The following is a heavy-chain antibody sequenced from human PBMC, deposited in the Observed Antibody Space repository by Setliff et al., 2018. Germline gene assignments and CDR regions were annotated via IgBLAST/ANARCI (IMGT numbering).Heavy chain of an antibody. J-gene: IGHJ6*02. CDR3: ARDSRGLVPAAIEGSYYYYGMDV. D-gene: IGHD2-2*02. CDR1: GYTFTRYG. Sequence: SVKVSCKASGYTFTRYGISWVRQAPGQGLEWMGGIIPIFGTANYAQKFQGRVTITADESTSTAYMELSSLRSEDTAVYYCARDSRGLVPAAIEGSYYYYGMDVWGQGTTVTVSS. V-gene: IGHV1-69*13. CDR2: IIPIFGTA.